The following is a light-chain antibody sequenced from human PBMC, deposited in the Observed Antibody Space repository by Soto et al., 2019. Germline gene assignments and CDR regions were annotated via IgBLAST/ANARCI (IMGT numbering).Light chain of an antibody. CDR3: QQLDSYPLT. J-gene: IGKJ5*01. CDR1: QGISNS. CDR2: IAS. Sequence: IQLTQSPSSLSASIGDRVNITCRASQGISNSLAWYQQKPGKAPKLLIYIASTLQNGVPPRFSGSGFGTDFTLTLSSLQPEDFATYYCQQLDSYPLTLGQGTRLEIK. V-gene: IGKV1-9*01.